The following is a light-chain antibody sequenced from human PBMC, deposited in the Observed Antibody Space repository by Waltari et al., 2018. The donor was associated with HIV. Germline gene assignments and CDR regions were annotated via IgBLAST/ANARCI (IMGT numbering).Light chain of an antibody. J-gene: IGLJ3*02. CDR2: DDR. V-gene: IGLV3-21*02. Sequence: SYVLSQPPSVSVAPGQTATIPCGGDSIGSKSVQWYQQRPGQAPLLVMYDDRERPSGIPERFLGYKSGNMATLTITRVAVVDEADYYCQVWDESTDYVMVFGGGTKLTV. CDR1: SIGSKS. CDR3: QVWDESTDYVMV.